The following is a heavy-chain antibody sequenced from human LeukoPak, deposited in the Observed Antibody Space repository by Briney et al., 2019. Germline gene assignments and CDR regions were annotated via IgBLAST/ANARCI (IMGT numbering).Heavy chain of an antibody. CDR2: IKDDGSDK. J-gene: IGHJ4*02. D-gene: IGHD3-16*01. CDR3: ADLGSRD. CDR1: GFTFSSAW. Sequence: GGSLRLSCAASGFTFSSAWMTWFRQAPGKGLEWVATIKDDGSDKYYVDSVKGRFTISRDNAKKSLWLQMNSLRVEDTAMYYCADLGSRDWGQGTLVTVSS. V-gene: IGHV3-7*01.